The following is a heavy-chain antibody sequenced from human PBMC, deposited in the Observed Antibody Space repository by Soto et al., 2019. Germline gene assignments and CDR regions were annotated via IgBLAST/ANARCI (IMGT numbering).Heavy chain of an antibody. CDR1: ELTFSSYA. CDR2: ISYDGSNK. D-gene: IGHD3-3*01. Sequence: GRSLRIACAASELTFSSYAMHCVRQAPGKGLEWVAVISYDGSNKYYADSVKGRFTISRDNSKNTLYLQMNSLRAEDTAVYYCARDKRNDFWICYNYHYSSYGMDFCCQGTTVTV. V-gene: IGHV3-30-3*01. CDR3: ARDKRNDFWICYNYHYSSYGMDF. J-gene: IGHJ6*02.